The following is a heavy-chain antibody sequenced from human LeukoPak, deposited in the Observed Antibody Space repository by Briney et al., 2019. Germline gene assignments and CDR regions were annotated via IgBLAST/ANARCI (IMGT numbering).Heavy chain of an antibody. CDR1: GFTFSSYG. CDR3: AKDGSAGGNILDYYGMDV. V-gene: IGHV3-30*18. D-gene: IGHD4-23*01. J-gene: IGHJ6*02. Sequence: GRSLRLSCAASGFTFSSYGMHWVRRAPGKGLEWVAVISYDGSNKYYADSVKGRFTISRDNSKNTLYLQMNSLRAEDTAVYYCAKDGSAGGNILDYYGMDVWGQGTTVTVSS. CDR2: ISYDGSNK.